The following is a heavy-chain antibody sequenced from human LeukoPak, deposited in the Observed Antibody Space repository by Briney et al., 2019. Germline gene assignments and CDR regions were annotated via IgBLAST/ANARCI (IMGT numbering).Heavy chain of an antibody. D-gene: IGHD3-16*02. J-gene: IGHJ4*02. CDR3: ARGGYDYIWGSYRYRNHYFDY. CDR2: INHSGST. V-gene: IGHV4-34*01. Sequence: SETLSLTCAVYGGSFSGYYWSWIRQPPGKGLEWIGEINHSGSTNYNPSLKSRVTMSVDTSKNQFSLKLSSVTAADTAVYYCARGGYDYIWGSYRYRNHYFDYWGQGTLVTVSS. CDR1: GGSFSGYY.